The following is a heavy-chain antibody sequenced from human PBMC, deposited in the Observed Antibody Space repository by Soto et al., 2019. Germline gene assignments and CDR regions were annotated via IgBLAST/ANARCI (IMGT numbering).Heavy chain of an antibody. CDR2: INSDGSDT. D-gene: IGHD6-13*01. Sequence: PGGSLRLSCAASGFTLSRYTMNWVRQGPGKGLVWVSRINSDGSDTSYADSVKGRFTISRDNAKNTLYLQMNSLRAEDTAVYYCARLDSSSWAFDYWGQGTLVTVSS. V-gene: IGHV3-74*01. CDR1: GFTLSRYT. J-gene: IGHJ4*02. CDR3: ARLDSSSWAFDY.